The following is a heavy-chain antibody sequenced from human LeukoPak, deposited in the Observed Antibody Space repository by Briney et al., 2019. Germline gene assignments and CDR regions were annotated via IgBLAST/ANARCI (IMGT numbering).Heavy chain of an antibody. D-gene: IGHD3-22*01. V-gene: IGHV4-59*01. CDR1: GGSISSYY. CDR2: IYYSGST. Sequence: SETLSLTCTVSGGSISSYYWSRIRQPPGKGLEWIGYIYYSGSTNYNPSLKSRVTISVDTSKNQFSLKLSSVTAADTAVYYCARSGQNYYDSGGYHDAFDIWGQGTMVTVSS. J-gene: IGHJ3*02. CDR3: ARSGQNYYDSGGYHDAFDI.